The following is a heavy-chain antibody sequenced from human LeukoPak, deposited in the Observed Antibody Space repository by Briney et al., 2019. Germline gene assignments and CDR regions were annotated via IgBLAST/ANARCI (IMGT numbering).Heavy chain of an antibody. CDR1: GFTFSSHV. J-gene: IGHJ4*02. Sequence: PGGSLRLSCAASGFTFSSHVMHWVRQAPGKGLEWVAVIWYDGGNKYYADSVKGRFTISRDNSKYTMYLQMNSLRAEDTAMYYCARVAPIYSSSLYYLDYWGQGTLVTVSS. CDR3: ARVAPIYSSSLYYLDY. D-gene: IGHD6-13*01. CDR2: IWYDGGNK. V-gene: IGHV3-33*01.